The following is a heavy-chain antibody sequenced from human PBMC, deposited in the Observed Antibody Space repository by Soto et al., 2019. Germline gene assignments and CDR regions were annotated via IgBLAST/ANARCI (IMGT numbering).Heavy chain of an antibody. CDR2: ISYDGSNK. V-gene: IGHV3-30*18. J-gene: IGHJ4*02. D-gene: IGHD6-19*01. Sequence: QVQLVESGGGVVQPGRSLRLSCAASGFTFSSYAMHWVRQAPGKGLEWVALISYDGSNKYYGESVKGRFTISRENSKSTVYLQMNSLSAEDTAIYDCVKGPLAVRQVAGLDFWGQGPLVTVSS. CDR3: VKGPLAVRQVAGLDF. CDR1: GFTFSSYA.